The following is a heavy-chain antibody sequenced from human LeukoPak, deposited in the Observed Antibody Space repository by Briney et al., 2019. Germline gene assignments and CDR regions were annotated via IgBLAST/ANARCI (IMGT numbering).Heavy chain of an antibody. D-gene: IGHD3-22*01. CDR2: ISGSGGST. Sequence: GGSLRLSCAASGFTFSSYAMSWVRQAPGKGLEWVSAISGSGGSTYYADSVKGRFTISRDNSKNTLYLQMNSLRAEDTAVYYCAKDPKYYYDSSGCDYWGQGTLVTVSS. CDR3: AKDPKYYYDSSGCDY. V-gene: IGHV3-23*01. CDR1: GFTFSSYA. J-gene: IGHJ4*02.